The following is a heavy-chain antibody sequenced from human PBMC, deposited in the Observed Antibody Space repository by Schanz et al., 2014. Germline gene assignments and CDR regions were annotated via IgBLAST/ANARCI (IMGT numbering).Heavy chain of an antibody. Sequence: QVQLVQSGAEVKKPGSSMKVSCKASGGTFSTYPINWLRQAPGQGLEWMGRIIPSLGLAKYEQKFQDKVTITADTSTTTAYMELSGLRADDTAVYYCARSGSSNWYFFDYWGQGTLVTVSS. V-gene: IGHV1-69*02. CDR2: IIPSLGLA. J-gene: IGHJ4*02. D-gene: IGHD6-13*01. CDR3: ARSGSSNWYFFDY. CDR1: GGTFSTYP.